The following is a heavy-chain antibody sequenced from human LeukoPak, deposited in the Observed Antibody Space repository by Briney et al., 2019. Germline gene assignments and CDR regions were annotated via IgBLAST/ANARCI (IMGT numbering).Heavy chain of an antibody. CDR1: GFNFSSHW. D-gene: IGHD6-13*01. CDR3: ARDRRAASAPDY. CDR2: IKKDGGEI. Sequence: GGSLRLSCAASGFNFSSHWMSWVRQAPWKGLEWVANIKKDGGEIFYADSVKGRFTIFRDNAKNALYLQMSSLRGEDTALYYCARDRRAASAPDYWGQGTLVTVSS. J-gene: IGHJ4*02. V-gene: IGHV3-7*01.